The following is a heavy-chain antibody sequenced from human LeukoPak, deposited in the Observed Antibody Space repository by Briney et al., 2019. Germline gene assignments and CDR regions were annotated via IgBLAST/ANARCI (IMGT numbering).Heavy chain of an antibody. D-gene: IGHD3-22*01. V-gene: IGHV4-59*01. CDR1: GGSISSYY. J-gene: IGHJ4*02. Sequence: SETLSLTCTVSGGSISSYYWSWIRQPPGKGLEWIGYIYYSGSTNYNTSLKSRVTISVDTSKNQFSLKLSSVTAADTVVYYCARGSAYYYDSSGYPTFDYWGQGTLVTVSS. CDR3: ARGSAYYYDSSGYPTFDY. CDR2: IYYSGST.